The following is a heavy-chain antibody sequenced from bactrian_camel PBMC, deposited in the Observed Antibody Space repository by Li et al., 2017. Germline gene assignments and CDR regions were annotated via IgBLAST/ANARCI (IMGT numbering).Heavy chain of an antibody. V-gene: IGHV3S53*01. CDR2: VERSGRS. Sequence: HVQLVESGGGSVQAGGSLRLSCATSGYTYTYGLYINFNCMGWFRQAPGKEREGVAHVERSGRSSYADDVKGRFTVSRDNAKNTLYLQMNSLKPEDTALYNCVRDYGNYDWTLGSWGQGTQVTVS. CDR1: GYTYTYGLYINFNC. J-gene: IGHJ4*01. D-gene: IGHD4*01. CDR3: VRDYGNYDWTLGS.